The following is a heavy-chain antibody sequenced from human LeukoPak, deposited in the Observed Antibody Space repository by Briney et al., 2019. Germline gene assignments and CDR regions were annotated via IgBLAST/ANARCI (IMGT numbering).Heavy chain of an antibody. CDR2: IDSNSGVT. CDR1: GYTFTGYY. D-gene: IGHD2-8*02. V-gene: IGHV1-2*02. Sequence: ASVKVSCKAFGYTFTGYYLHWVRQAPGQGLEWMGWIDSNSGVTNYAQKFQGRVSMTRDTSISTACMDLSRLNCDDTAVYYCTKVGHPTDIVLVPAAHSDLGTFDHWGQGTLVTVSS. J-gene: IGHJ4*02. CDR3: TKVGHPTDIVLVPAAHSDLGTFDH.